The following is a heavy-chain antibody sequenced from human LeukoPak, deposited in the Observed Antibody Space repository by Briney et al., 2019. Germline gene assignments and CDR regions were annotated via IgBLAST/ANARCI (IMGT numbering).Heavy chain of an antibody. J-gene: IGHJ4*02. CDR2: IYYSGST. CDR1: GGSIRSSYYY. D-gene: IGHD3-9*01. V-gene: IGHV4-61*05. CDR3: ARRPRNDILTGTPFDY. Sequence: SETLSLTCTVSGGSIRSSYYYWGWIRQPPGKGLEWIGYIYYSGSTDSNPSLKSRVTISVDTSKNQFSLKLRSVTAADTAVYYCARRPRNDILTGTPFDYWGQGILVTVSS.